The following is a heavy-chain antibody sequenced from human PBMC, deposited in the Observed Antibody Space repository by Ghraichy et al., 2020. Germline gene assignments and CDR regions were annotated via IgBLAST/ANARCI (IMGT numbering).Heavy chain of an antibody. CDR2: IYYSGST. V-gene: IGHV4-39*01. D-gene: IGHD5-12*01. CDR3: ARYDIVATSPFDY. J-gene: IGHJ4*02. Sequence: SETLSLTCTVSGGSISSSSYYWGWIRQPPGKGLEWIGSIYYSGSTYYNPSLKSRVTISVDTSKNQFSLKLSSVTAADTAVYYCARYDIVATSPFDYWGQGTLVTVSS. CDR1: GGSISSSSYY.